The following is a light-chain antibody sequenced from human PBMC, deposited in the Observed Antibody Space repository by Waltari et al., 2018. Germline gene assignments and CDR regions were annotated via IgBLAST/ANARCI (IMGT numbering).Light chain of an antibody. CDR2: ETE. V-gene: IGLV1-51*02. J-gene: IGLJ2*01. CDR1: TSHIGINY. CDR3: GTWDNNLSAWV. Sequence: QSVLTQPPSVSAATRQKVTLSCSGRTSHIGINYVPWYHQLPGAAPKVFIYETEKRPSGIPDRFSGSKSGTSASLGITGLQTGDEAAYYCGTWDNNLSAWVVGGGTRLTVL.